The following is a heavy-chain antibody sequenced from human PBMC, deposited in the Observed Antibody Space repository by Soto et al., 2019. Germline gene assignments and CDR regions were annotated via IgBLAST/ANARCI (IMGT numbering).Heavy chain of an antibody. CDR1: GYTFTSYY. CDR3: ARDRLVGYCSVGSCYSRGWFDP. V-gene: IGHV1-46*01. CDR2: INPSGGST. Sequence: QVQLVQSGAEVKKPGASVKVSCKASGYTFTSYYMHWVRQAPGQGLEWMGIINPSGGSTSYAQKFQGRVTMTRDTSTSTVYMELSSLRSEDTAVYYCARDRLVGYCSVGSCYSRGWFDPWGQGTPVTVSS. J-gene: IGHJ5*02. D-gene: IGHD2-15*01.